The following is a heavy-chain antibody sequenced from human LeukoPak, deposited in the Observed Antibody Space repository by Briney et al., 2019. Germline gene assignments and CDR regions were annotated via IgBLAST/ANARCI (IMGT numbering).Heavy chain of an antibody. V-gene: IGHV4-4*07. D-gene: IGHD2-15*01. CDR1: GGSISSYY. CDR2: TYTSGST. Sequence: PSETLSLTCTVSGGSISSYYWSWVRPPAGKGPEWVGRTYTSGSTNYNPSLKSRVTMSVDTSKNQFSLKLSSVTAADTAVYYCARDGYCSGGSCYRFDYWGQGTLVTVSS. J-gene: IGHJ4*02. CDR3: ARDGYCSGGSCYRFDY.